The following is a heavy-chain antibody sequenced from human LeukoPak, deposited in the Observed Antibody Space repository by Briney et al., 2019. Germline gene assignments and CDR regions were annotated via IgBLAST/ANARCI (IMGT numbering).Heavy chain of an antibody. D-gene: IGHD3-22*01. Sequence: ASVKVSCKASGYTFTGYYMHWVRQAPGQGLEWMGGIIPIFGTANYAQKFQGRVTITADKSTSTAYMELSSLRSEDTAVYYCASGYYYDSSGYYYEEFDYWGQGTLVTVSS. V-gene: IGHV1-69*06. J-gene: IGHJ4*02. CDR1: GYTFTGYY. CDR2: IIPIFGTA. CDR3: ASGYYYDSSGYYYEEFDY.